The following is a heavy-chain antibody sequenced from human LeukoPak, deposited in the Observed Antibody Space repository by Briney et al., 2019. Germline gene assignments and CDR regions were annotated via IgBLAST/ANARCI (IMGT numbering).Heavy chain of an antibody. CDR1: GFTFRSYW. D-gene: IGHD3-10*01. V-gene: IGHV3-74*01. CDR3: ARSEYSFDY. Sequence: GGSLRLSCVVSGFTFRSYWMHWVRQVPGKGLVWVSRISSDGSDATYTDSVKGRFAISRDNAKNTLYLKMNSLRAEDTAVYYCARSEYSFDYWGHGTLVTVSS. CDR2: ISSDGSDA. J-gene: IGHJ4*01.